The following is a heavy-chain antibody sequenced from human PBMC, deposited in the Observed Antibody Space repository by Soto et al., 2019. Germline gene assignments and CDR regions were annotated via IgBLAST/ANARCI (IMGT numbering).Heavy chain of an antibody. CDR2: LSGDGTTT. CDR1: GFTFSTYG. J-gene: IGHJ4*02. V-gene: IGHV3-23*01. Sequence: EVQLLESGGGLVQPGGSLRLSCTASGFTFSTYGMSWARQAPGKGLEWVSSLSGDGTTTYYIDSVKGRFTISRDNSRNTLSLQMNSLRTEDTAVYYCAKDITFDSSAYNYWGQGILVTVSS. CDR3: AKDITFDSSAYNY. D-gene: IGHD3-22*01.